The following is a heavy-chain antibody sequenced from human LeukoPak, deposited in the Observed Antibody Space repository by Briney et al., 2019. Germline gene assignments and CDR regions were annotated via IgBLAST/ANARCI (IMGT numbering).Heavy chain of an antibody. D-gene: IGHD4-17*01. CDR2: IYYSGST. J-gene: IGHJ4*02. V-gene: IGHV4-59*08. CDR3: ARALYSMTTVTTEYWFDY. Sequence: SETLSLTCTVSGGSISSYYWSWIRQPPGKGLEWIGYIYYSGSTNYNPSLKSRVTISVDTSKNQFSLKLTSVTAADTAVYYCARALYSMTTVTTEYWFDYWGQGTLVAVSS. CDR1: GGSISSYY.